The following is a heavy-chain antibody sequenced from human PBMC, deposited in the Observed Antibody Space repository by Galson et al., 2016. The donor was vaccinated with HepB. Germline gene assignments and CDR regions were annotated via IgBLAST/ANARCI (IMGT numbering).Heavy chain of an antibody. D-gene: IGHD3-16*02. CDR3: ARHRPLTAEVIFPEGFDP. J-gene: IGHJ5*02. Sequence: TLSLTCTVSGGSISSGDHYWSWIRQPPGKGLEWIGCIHYSGSTYYNPSLKSRLTISKDTSKNQFSLKLSSVTAADTAVYYCARHRPLTAEVIFPEGFDPWGQGTLVTVSS. CDR2: IHYSGST. V-gene: IGHV4-30-4*01. CDR1: GGSISSGDHY.